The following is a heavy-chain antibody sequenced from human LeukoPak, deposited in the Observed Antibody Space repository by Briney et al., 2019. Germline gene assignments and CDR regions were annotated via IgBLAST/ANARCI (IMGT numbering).Heavy chain of an antibody. CDR2: IYHSGST. CDR3: VVIVPPDDYFDY. D-gene: IGHD2-21*01. V-gene: IGHV4-30-2*01. Sequence: SQTLSLTCTVSGGSISSGGYSWSWIRQPPGKGLEWIGYIYHSGSTYYNPSLKSRVTISVDRSKNQFSLKLSSVTAADTAVYYCVVIVPPDDYFDYWGQGTLVTVSS. CDR1: GGSISSGGYS. J-gene: IGHJ4*02.